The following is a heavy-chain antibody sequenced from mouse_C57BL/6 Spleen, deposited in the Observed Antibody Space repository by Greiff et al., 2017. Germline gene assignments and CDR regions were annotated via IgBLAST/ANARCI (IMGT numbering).Heavy chain of an antibody. CDR2: INPNNGGT. CDR3: ARKRIYYGYLYAMDY. J-gene: IGHJ4*01. D-gene: IGHD2-3*01. Sequence: EVQLQQSGPELVKPGASVKISCKASGYTFTDYYMNWVKQSHGKSLEWIGDINPNNGGTSYNQKFKGKATLTVDKSSSTAYMELRSLTSEDAAVYYCARKRIYYGYLYAMDYWGQGTSVTVSS. CDR1: GYTFTDYY. V-gene: IGHV1-26*01.